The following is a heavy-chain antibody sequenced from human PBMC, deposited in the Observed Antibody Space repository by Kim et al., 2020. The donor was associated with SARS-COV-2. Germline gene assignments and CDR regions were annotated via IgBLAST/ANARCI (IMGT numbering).Heavy chain of an antibody. D-gene: IGHD1-7*01. J-gene: IGHJ4*02. CDR3: ARDFRATTGTTGDY. Sequence: VGSVKGRFTSSRDNAKNSLYLQMNSLRAEDTAVYYCARDFRATTGTTGDYWGQGTLVTVSS. V-gene: IGHV3-7*01.